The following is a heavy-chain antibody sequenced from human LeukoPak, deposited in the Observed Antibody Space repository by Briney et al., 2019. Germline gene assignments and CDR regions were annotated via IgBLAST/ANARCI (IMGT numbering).Heavy chain of an antibody. CDR2: INPSGGST. D-gene: IGHD2-21*02. V-gene: IGHV1-46*01. Sequence: ASVKVSCKPSGYTFTSYYMHWVRQAPGQGLEWVGIINPSGGSTSYAQKFQGRVTMTRDTSTSTVYMELSSLRSEDTAVYYCAREKYCGGDCSHYCDFWGQGSLVTVSA. J-gene: IGHJ4*02. CDR1: GYTFTSYY. CDR3: AREKYCGGDCSHYCDF.